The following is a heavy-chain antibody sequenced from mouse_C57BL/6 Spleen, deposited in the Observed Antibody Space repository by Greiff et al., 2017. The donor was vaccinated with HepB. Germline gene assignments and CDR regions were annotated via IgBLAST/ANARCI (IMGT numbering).Heavy chain of an antibody. CDR3: ALTGGFAY. Sequence: VQLQQSGPELVKPGASVKISCKASGYAFSSSWMNWVKQRPGKGLEWIGRIYPGEGDTNYNGKFKGKATLTADKSSSTAYMQLSSLTSEDSAVYFCALTGGFAYWGQGTLVTVSA. CDR2: IYPGEGDT. V-gene: IGHV1-82*01. J-gene: IGHJ3*01. D-gene: IGHD4-1*01. CDR1: GYAFSSSW.